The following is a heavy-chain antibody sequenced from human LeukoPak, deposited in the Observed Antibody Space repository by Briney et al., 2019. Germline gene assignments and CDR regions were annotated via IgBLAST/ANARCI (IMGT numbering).Heavy chain of an antibody. J-gene: IGHJ4*02. Sequence: GGSLRLSCAAPGFTFSSYGMHWVRQAPGKGLEWVAFITYDGSNKYYAESVKGRFTISRDDSKNTLYVQMNSLRGEDTAVYHCARDLTYSGWYYFDCWGQGTLVTVSS. CDR3: ARDLTYSGWYYFDC. V-gene: IGHV3-30*02. CDR2: ITYDGSNK. CDR1: GFTFSSYG. D-gene: IGHD6-19*01.